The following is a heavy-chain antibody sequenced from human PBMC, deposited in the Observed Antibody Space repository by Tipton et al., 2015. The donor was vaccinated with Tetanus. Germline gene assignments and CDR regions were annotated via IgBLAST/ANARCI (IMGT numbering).Heavy chain of an antibody. D-gene: IGHD1-14*01. V-gene: IGHV4-59*01. CDR3: ARGARSLNYYYGMDV. CDR2: IYYSGST. Sequence: TLSLTCTVSGGSISSYYWSWIRQPPGKGLEWIGYIYYSGSTNYNPSLKSRVTISVDTSKNQFSLKLSSVTAADTAVYYCARGARSLNYYYGMDVWGQGTTVTVSS. J-gene: IGHJ6*02. CDR1: GGSISSYY.